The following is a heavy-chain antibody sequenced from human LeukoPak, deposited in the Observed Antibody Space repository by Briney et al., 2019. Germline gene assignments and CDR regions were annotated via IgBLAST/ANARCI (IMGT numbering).Heavy chain of an antibody. V-gene: IGHV4-34*01. D-gene: IGHD3-16*02. Sequence: PSETLSLTCAVYGGPFSGYYWSWIRQPPGEGLEWIGEIYHSGSTNYNPSLKSRVTISVDTSKNQFSLKLSSVTAADTAVYYCARDYVWGSYLGRPNWFDPWGQGTLVTVSS. CDR1: GGPFSGYY. J-gene: IGHJ5*02. CDR3: ARDYVWGSYLGRPNWFDP. CDR2: IYHSGST.